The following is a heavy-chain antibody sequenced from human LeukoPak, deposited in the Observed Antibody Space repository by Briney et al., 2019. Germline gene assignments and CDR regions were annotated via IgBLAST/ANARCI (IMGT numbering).Heavy chain of an antibody. CDR2: ISSSSSTI. Sequence: PGGSLRLSCAASGFTFSSYSMNWVRQAPGKGLEWVSYISSSSSTIYYADSVKGRFTISRDNAKNSLYLQMNSLRAEDTAVYYCARGIKDWYFDLWGRGTLVTVSS. CDR3: ARGIKDWYFDL. CDR1: GFTFSSYS. V-gene: IGHV3-48*04. J-gene: IGHJ2*01.